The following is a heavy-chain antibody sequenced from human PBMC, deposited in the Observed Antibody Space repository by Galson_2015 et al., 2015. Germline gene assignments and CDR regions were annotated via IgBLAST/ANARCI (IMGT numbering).Heavy chain of an antibody. J-gene: IGHJ4*02. V-gene: IGHV1-24*01. D-gene: IGHD2-2*01. Sequence: SVKVSCKVSGYTLTELSMHWVRQAPGKGLEWMGGFDPEDGETIYAQKFQGRVTMTEDTSTDTAYMELSSLRSEDTAVYYCATGGSGDIVVVPAATRPLDYWGQGTLVTVSS. CDR3: ATGGSGDIVVVPAATRPLDY. CDR1: GYTLTELS. CDR2: FDPEDGET.